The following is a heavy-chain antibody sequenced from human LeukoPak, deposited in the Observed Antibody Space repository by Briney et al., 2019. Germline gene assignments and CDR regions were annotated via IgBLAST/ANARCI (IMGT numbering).Heavy chain of an antibody. J-gene: IGHJ4*02. CDR2: IRSKAYGGTT. Sequence: GGSLRLSCTASGFTFGDYAMSWVRQAPGKGLEWVGFIRSKAYGGTTEYAASVKGRFTISRDDSKSIAYLQMNSPKTEDTAVYYCTRDQPFYCSSTSCFALAIDYWGQGTLVTVSS. V-gene: IGHV3-49*04. D-gene: IGHD2-2*01. CDR3: TRDQPFYCSSTSCFALAIDY. CDR1: GFTFGDYA.